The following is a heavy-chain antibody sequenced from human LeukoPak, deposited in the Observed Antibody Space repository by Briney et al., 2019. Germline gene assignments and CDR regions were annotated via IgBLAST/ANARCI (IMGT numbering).Heavy chain of an antibody. J-gene: IGHJ4*02. D-gene: IGHD1-1*01. CDR2: IRPEGNEK. V-gene: IGHV3-7*04. Sequence: GGSLRLSCAVSGFTFSNFWMSWVRQAPGRGLEWVANIRPEGNEKYHVESVKGRFTISRDNAKNSLFLQMNGLRVEDTAVYYCARGDDFSGDHWGQGTLVTVSP. CDR3: ARGDDFSGDH. CDR1: GFTFSNFW.